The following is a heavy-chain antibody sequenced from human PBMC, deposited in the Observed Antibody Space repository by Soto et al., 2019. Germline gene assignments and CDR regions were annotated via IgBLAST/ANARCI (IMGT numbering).Heavy chain of an antibody. CDR1: GYTFTGYA. D-gene: IGHD4-17*01. J-gene: IGHJ4*02. CDR3: ARDYGGNTGLIDD. CDR2: INAGNGNT. V-gene: IGHV1-3*01. Sequence: GASVKVSCKASGYTFTGYAMHWVRQAPGQRLEWMGWINAGNGNTKYSQKFQGRVTITRDTSASTAYMELSSLRSEDTAVYYCARDYGGNTGLIDDWGQGTLVTVSS.